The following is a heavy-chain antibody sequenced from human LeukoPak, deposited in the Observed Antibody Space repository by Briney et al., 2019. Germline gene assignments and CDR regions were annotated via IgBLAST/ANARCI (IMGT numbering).Heavy chain of an antibody. V-gene: IGHV3-21*01. CDR1: GFTFSSYS. D-gene: IGHD1-26*01. Sequence: GGSLRLSCAASGFTFSSYSINRVRQAPGKGLEWVSSISSTSSYIYYADSVKGRFTISRDNTKNSLYLQMNSLRAEDTAVYYCARVVGYYYYMDVWGKGATATVSS. J-gene: IGHJ6*03. CDR3: ARVVGYYYYMDV. CDR2: ISSTSSYI.